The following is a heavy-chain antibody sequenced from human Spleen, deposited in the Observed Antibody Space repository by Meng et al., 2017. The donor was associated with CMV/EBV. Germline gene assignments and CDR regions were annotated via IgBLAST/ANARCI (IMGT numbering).Heavy chain of an antibody. V-gene: IGHV3-23*01. CDR3: AKGGRYCTNGLCYVDY. J-gene: IGHJ4*02. D-gene: IGHD2-8*01. CDR2: ISDSGGST. CDR1: GFTFSSYA. Sequence: GESLKISCAASGFTFSSYAMTWVRQAPGKGLEWVSGISDSGGSTNYADSVKGRFTISRDNSKNTLYLQMNSLRAEDTAIYYCAKGGRYCTNGLCYVDYWGQGTLVTVSS.